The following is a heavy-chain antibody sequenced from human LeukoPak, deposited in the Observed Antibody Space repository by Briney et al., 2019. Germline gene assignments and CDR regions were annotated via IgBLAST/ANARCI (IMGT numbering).Heavy chain of an antibody. CDR2: IYYSGST. CDR3: ARCPLAARHYYYYMDV. Sequence: SETLSLTCTVSSGSISSGGYYWSWIRQHPGKGLEWIGYIYYSGSTYYNPSLKSRVIISVDTSKNQFSLKLSSVTAADTAVYYCARCPLAARHYYYYMDVWGKGTTVTVSS. J-gene: IGHJ6*03. V-gene: IGHV4-31*03. CDR1: SGSISSGGYY. D-gene: IGHD6-6*01.